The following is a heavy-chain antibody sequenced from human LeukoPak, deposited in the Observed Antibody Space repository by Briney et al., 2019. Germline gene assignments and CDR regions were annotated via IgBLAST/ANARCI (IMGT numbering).Heavy chain of an antibody. CDR2: IRYDGSNK. V-gene: IGHV3-30*02. J-gene: IGHJ5*02. Sequence: PGGSLRLSCAASGFTFSSYGMHWVRQAPGKGLEWVAFIRYDGSNKYYADSVKGRFTISRDNSKNTLYLQMNSLRAEDTAVYYCAKDFPGLVIPRFDPWGQGTLVTVSS. D-gene: IGHD3-9*01. CDR1: GFTFSSYG. CDR3: AKDFPGLVIPRFDP.